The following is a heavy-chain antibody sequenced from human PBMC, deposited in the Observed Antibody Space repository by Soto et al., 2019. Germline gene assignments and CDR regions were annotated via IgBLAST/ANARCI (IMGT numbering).Heavy chain of an antibody. J-gene: IGHJ6*03. Sequence: EVQLVESGGGLVQPGGSLRLSCAASGFTFSNYWMYWVRQAPGKGLEWVSRINSDGSVSSYADSVKGRRTISRDNVKNTLYLQMDSLRAEDTDVYYCARGDCVGGSCYSLAGSFYYYMDAWGKGTTVTVYS. CDR3: ARGDCVGGSCYSLAGSFYYYMDA. CDR1: GFTFSNYW. D-gene: IGHD2-15*01. V-gene: IGHV3-74*02. CDR2: INSDGSVS.